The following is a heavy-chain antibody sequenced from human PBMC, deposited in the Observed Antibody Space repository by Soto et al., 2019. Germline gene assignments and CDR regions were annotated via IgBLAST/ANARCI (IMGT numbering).Heavy chain of an antibody. CDR2: TNPSGGST. CDR1: GYTFTSYY. Sequence: ASVKVSCKASGYTFTSYYMHWVRQAPGQGLEWMGITNPSGGSTSYAQKFQGRVTMTRDTSTSTVYMELSSLRSEDTAVYYCARDVAAAGMVDPWGQGTLVTVSS. V-gene: IGHV1-46*01. CDR3: ARDVAAAGMVDP. D-gene: IGHD6-13*01. J-gene: IGHJ5*02.